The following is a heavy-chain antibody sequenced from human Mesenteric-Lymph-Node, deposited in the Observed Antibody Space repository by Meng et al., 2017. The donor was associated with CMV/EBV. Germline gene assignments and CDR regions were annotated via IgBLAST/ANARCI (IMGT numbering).Heavy chain of an antibody. CDR1: GGSVSGYY. D-gene: IGHD5-12*01. Sequence: SETLSLTCTVSGGSVSGYYWSWIRQPPGKGLEWIGYIYYNGSTDYNPFLNSRVTISVDTSKNQFSLKLSSVTAADTAVYYCARDRSGYVRLYYYYGMDVWGQGTTVTVSS. V-gene: IGHV4-59*02. J-gene: IGHJ6*02. CDR3: ARDRSGYVRLYYYYGMDV. CDR2: IYYNGST.